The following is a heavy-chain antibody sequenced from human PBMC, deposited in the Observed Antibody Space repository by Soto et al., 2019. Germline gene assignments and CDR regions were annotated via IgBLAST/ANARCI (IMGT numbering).Heavy chain of an antibody. D-gene: IGHD2-21*02. V-gene: IGHV4-39*01. CDR3: AATLRGAFRHIVVVTASQNWFDP. Sequence: KTSETLSLTCTVSGGSISSSSYYWGWIRQPPGKGLEWIGSIYYSGSTYYNPSLKSRVTISVDTSKNQFSLKLSSLTAADTAVYYWAATLRGAFRHIVVVTASQNWFDPWGQGTLVTVSS. J-gene: IGHJ5*02. CDR2: IYYSGST. CDR1: GGSISSSSYY.